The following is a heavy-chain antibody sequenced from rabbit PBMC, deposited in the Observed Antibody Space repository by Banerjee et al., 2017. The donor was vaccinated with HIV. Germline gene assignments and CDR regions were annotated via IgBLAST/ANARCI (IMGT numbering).Heavy chain of an antibody. V-gene: IGHV1S40*01. Sequence: QSLEESGGDLVKPGASLTLTCTASGIDFSSSYYMCWVRQAPGKGLEWIACIYTSSGSTWYASWAKGRFTISKTSSTTVTLQMTSLTAADTATYLCARDGGSRYYPYYFNLWGQGTLVTVS. CDR3: ARDGGSRYYPYYFNL. CDR2: IYTSSGST. D-gene: IGHD8-1*01. J-gene: IGHJ4*01. CDR1: GIDFSSSYY.